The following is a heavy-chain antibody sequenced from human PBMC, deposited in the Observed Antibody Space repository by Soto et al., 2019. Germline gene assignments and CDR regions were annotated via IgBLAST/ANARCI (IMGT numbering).Heavy chain of an antibody. CDR1: GGSISSGGYY. V-gene: IGHV4-30-4*01. Sequence: SETLSLTCTVSGGSISSGGYYWSWIRQYPGTGLEWIGHISYSGSTYYNTSLKSRVTISVDTSRNQCSLIVNSVTAADTAVYYCARERPDGARLDPWGQGTLVTVSS. D-gene: IGHD6-6*01. CDR3: ARERPDGARLDP. J-gene: IGHJ5*02. CDR2: ISYSGST.